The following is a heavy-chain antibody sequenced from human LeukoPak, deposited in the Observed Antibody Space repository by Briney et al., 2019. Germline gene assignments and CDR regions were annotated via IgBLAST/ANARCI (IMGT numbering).Heavy chain of an antibody. CDR1: GYSINTYY. Sequence: PSETLSLTRTISGYSINTYYWSWIRQPPGKGLEWIGYIYYSGSTKYNPSLQSRVTISLDTSKKQFSLKLNSVTAADTAVYYCARSEGVYYGSGSSGSYYPHWFDPWGQGILVTVSS. CDR2: IYYSGST. D-gene: IGHD3-10*01. V-gene: IGHV4-59*01. CDR3: ARSEGVYYGSGSSGSYYPHWFDP. J-gene: IGHJ5*02.